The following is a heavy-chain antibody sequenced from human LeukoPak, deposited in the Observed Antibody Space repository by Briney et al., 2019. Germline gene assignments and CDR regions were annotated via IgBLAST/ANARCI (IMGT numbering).Heavy chain of an antibody. CDR3: ARDPVRFLEWSPTIMDV. D-gene: IGHD3-3*01. Sequence: ASVKVSCKASGYTFTGYYMHWVRQAPGQGLEWMGRINPNSGGTNYAQKFQGRVTMTRDTSISTAYMELSRPRSDDTAVYYCARDPVRFLEWSPTIMDVWGKGTTVTVSS. V-gene: IGHV1-2*06. CDR1: GYTFTGYY. CDR2: INPNSGGT. J-gene: IGHJ6*03.